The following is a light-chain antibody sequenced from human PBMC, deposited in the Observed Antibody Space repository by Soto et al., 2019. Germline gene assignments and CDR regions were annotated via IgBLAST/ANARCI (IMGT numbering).Light chain of an antibody. CDR3: QQYAASPLT. V-gene: IGKV3-20*01. CDR1: QSVASNY. CDR2: GAS. Sequence: EIVLTQSPGTLSLSLGDRATLSCWASQSVASNYLAWYQQRPGQAPRLLIYGASTRATGVPDRFSGSGYGTDVTLTISRLEPEDFAVSFCQQYAASPLTFGGGTKVEIK. J-gene: IGKJ4*01.